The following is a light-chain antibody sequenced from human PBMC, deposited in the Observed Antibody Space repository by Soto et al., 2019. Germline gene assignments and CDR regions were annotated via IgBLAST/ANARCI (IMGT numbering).Light chain of an antibody. Sequence: EIVLTQSPGTLSLSPGERATLSCRASQSVSRSYLAWYQQKLGQAPRLLIYGASSRATSIPDRFSGSGSRTDFTLTISRLEPEDFAVYYCQQYGSSPYTFGQGTNLEIK. V-gene: IGKV3-20*01. J-gene: IGKJ2*01. CDR1: QSVSRSY. CDR2: GAS. CDR3: QQYGSSPYT.